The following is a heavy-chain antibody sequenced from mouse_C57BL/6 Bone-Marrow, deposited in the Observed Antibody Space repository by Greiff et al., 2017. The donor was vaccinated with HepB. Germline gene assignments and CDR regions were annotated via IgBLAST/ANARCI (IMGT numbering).Heavy chain of an antibody. J-gene: IGHJ4*01. Sequence: VQLQQSGAELVKPGASVKLSCKASGYTFTSYWMHWVKQRPGQGLEWIGMIHPNSGSTNYNEKFKSKATLTVDKSSSTAYMQLSSLTSEDSAVYYCACYDGYLYYYAMDYWGQGTSVTVSS. CDR2: IHPNSGST. CDR3: ACYDGYLYYYAMDY. V-gene: IGHV1-64*01. D-gene: IGHD2-3*01. CDR1: GYTFTSYW.